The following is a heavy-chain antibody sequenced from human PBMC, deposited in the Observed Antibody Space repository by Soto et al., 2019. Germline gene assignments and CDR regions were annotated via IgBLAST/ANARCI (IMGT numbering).Heavy chain of an antibody. V-gene: IGHV5-51*01. Sequence: LGESLKISCKGSGYSFTTYWIGWVRQMPGKGLEGMGIIYPGDSDTRYSPSFQGQVTISADKSISTTYLQWSSLKASDTAMYYCARSHSGSFFDYWGQGTLVTVSS. CDR1: GYSFTTYW. CDR2: IYPGDSDT. D-gene: IGHD1-26*01. CDR3: ARSHSGSFFDY. J-gene: IGHJ4*02.